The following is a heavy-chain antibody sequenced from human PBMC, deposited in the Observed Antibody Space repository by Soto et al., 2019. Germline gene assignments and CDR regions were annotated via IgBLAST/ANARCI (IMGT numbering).Heavy chain of an antibody. CDR1: GFTFSDNW. Sequence: EVKVVESGGGLVQPGGSLRLSCAASGFTFSDNWMHWVRQPPGKGLVWVSRINGDASSTSYADSVKGRFTISRDSAKNTVYLQMDSLRVDDTAVYYCARGGTRTTNWGLFESWGQGTLVTVSS. V-gene: IGHV3-74*01. CDR3: ARGGTRTTNWGLFES. CDR2: INGDASST. D-gene: IGHD1-1*01. J-gene: IGHJ4*02.